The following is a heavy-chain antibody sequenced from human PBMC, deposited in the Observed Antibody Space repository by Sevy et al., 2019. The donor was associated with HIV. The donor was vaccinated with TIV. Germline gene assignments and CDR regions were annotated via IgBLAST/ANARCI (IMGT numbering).Heavy chain of an antibody. Sequence: GGSLRLSCAASGFTFSSYEMNWVRQAPGKGLEWVSYISSSGSTIYYRDSVKGRFTISRDNAKNSLYLQMNSLRAEDTAVYYCARDRVYGGNSLYYYYYGMDVWGQGTTVTVSS. D-gene: IGHD4-17*01. CDR2: ISSSGSTI. CDR1: GFTFSSYE. V-gene: IGHV3-48*03. J-gene: IGHJ6*02. CDR3: ARDRVYGGNSLYYYYYGMDV.